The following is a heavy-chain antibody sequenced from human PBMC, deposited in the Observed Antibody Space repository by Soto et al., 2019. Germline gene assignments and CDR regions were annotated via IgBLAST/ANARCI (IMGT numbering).Heavy chain of an antibody. D-gene: IGHD2-15*01. J-gene: IGHJ3*02. CDR1: GFTFSSYG. V-gene: IGHV3-30*18. CDR2: ISYDGSNK. CDR3: AKDLGGNDAFDI. Sequence: QVQLVESGGGVVQPGRSLRLSCAASGFTFSSYGMHWVRQAPGKGLEWVAVISYDGSNKYYADSVKGRFTISRDNSKNTLYLQMNSLRAEDTAVYYCAKDLGGNDAFDIWGQGKMVTVSS.